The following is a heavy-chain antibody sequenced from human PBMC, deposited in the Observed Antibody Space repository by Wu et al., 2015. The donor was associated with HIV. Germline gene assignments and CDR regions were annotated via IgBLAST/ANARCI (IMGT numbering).Heavy chain of an antibody. CDR3: ARDHPRYQLLSAGYYYMDV. J-gene: IGHJ6*03. Sequence: QVQLVQSGAEVKKPGSSVKVSCKASGGTFSSYAISWVRQAPGQGLEWMGGIIPIFGTANYAQKFQGRVTITADESTSTAYMELSSLRSEDTAVYYCARDHPRYQLLSAGYYYMDVWGKGTTVTVSS. CDR1: GGTFSSYA. CDR2: IIPIFGTA. D-gene: IGHD2-2*01. V-gene: IGHV1-69*12.